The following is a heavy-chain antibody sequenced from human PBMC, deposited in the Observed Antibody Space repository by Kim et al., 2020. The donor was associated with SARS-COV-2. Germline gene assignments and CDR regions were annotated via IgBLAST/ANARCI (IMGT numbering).Heavy chain of an antibody. Sequence: GGSLRLSCAASGFTFSSYSMNWVRQAPGKGLEWVSYISSSSSTIYYADSVKGRFTISRDNAKNSLYLQMNSLRDEDTAVYYYAREQEFNSGSRIEYFQHWGQGTLVTVSS. D-gene: IGHD3-22*01. J-gene: IGHJ1*01. CDR3: AREQEFNSGSRIEYFQH. CDR2: ISSSSSTI. CDR1: GFTFSSYS. V-gene: IGHV3-48*02.